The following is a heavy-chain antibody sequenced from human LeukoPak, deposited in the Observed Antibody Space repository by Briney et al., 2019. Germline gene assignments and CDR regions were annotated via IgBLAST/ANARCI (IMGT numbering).Heavy chain of an antibody. V-gene: IGHV3-33*08. Sequence: GGSLRLSCAASGFTFSSYGMHWVRQAPGKGLEWVAVIWYDGSNKYYADSVKGRFTISRDNSKNTLYLQMNSLRAEDTAVYYCARDLRAGQFDYWGQGTLVTVSS. CDR1: GFTFSSYG. D-gene: IGHD6-19*01. J-gene: IGHJ4*02. CDR3: ARDLRAGQFDY. CDR2: IWYDGSNK.